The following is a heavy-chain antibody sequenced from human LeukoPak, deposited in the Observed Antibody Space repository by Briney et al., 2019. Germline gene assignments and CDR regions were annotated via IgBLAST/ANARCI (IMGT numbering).Heavy chain of an antibody. CDR2: ISYDGSNK. Sequence: GGSLRLSCAASGFTFSSYAMHWVRQAPGKGLEWVAVISYDGSNKYYADSVKGRFTISRDNTKNSLYLQMNSLRAEDTAVYYCVRGGESTWSWGQGTLVTVSS. V-gene: IGHV3-30-3*01. CDR1: GFTFSSYA. D-gene: IGHD2-15*01. CDR3: VRGGESTWS. J-gene: IGHJ5*02.